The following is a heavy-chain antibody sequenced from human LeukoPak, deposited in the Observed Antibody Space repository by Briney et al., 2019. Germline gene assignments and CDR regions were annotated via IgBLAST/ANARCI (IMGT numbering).Heavy chain of an antibody. Sequence: GGSLRLSCAASGFTFSSYEVNWVRQAPGKGLEWVSGINGGGDRAEYADSVKGRFTTSRDNSKSTLFLQMNSLRAEDTAVYYCAKDRGSGWYENWFHPWGQGTLVTVSS. D-gene: IGHD6-19*01. CDR2: INGGGDRA. CDR1: GFTFSSYE. CDR3: AKDRGSGWYENWFHP. V-gene: IGHV3-23*01. J-gene: IGHJ5*02.